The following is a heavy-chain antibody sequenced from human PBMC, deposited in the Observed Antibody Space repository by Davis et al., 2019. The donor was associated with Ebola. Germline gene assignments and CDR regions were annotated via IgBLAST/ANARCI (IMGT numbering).Heavy chain of an antibody. CDR2: INSDGSST. CDR1: GFTFSSYW. J-gene: IGHJ6*02. D-gene: IGHD3-22*01. CDR3: ARGPALDYYDSSGLLRRYSYGMDV. V-gene: IGHV3-74*01. Sequence: GESLKISCAASGFTFSSYWMHWVRQAPGKGLVWVSRINSDGSSTSYADSVKGRFTISRDNAKNTLYLQMNSLRAEDTAVFYCARGPALDYYDSSGLLRRYSYGMDVWGLGTTVTVSS.